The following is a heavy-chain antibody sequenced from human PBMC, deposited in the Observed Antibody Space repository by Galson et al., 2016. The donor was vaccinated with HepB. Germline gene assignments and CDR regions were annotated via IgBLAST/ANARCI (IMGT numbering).Heavy chain of an antibody. CDR1: GGSISNYY. CDR2: IYSTGST. CDR3: ARGTPWRAFDF. D-gene: IGHD1-14*01. Sequence: SETLSLTCTVSGGSISNYYWSWIRQPAGKGLEWIGRIYSTGSTNYNPSLKSRVTMSADTSKNQFSLILSSVSAADTAVYYCARGTPWRAFDFWGQGTMLTVSS. J-gene: IGHJ3*01. V-gene: IGHV4-4*07.